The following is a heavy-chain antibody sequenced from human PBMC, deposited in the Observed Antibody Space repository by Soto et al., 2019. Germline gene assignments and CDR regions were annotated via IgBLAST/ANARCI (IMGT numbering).Heavy chain of an antibody. D-gene: IGHD3-22*01. CDR1: GGTFSSYA. CDR3: ARKLVVINLAKTRARGAFDI. V-gene: IGHV1-69*13. J-gene: IGHJ3*02. Sequence: SVKVSCKASGGTFSSYAISWMRQAPGQGLEWMGGIIPIFGTANYAQKFQGRVTITADESTSTAYMELSSLRSEDTAVYYCARKLVVINLAKTRARGAFDIWGQGTMVTVSS. CDR2: IIPIFGTA.